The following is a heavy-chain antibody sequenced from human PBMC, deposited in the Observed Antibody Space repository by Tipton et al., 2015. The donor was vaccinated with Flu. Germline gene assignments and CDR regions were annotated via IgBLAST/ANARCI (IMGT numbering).Heavy chain of an antibody. CDR2: LYYSGST. J-gene: IGHJ6*02. V-gene: IGHV4-39*07. CDR3: ARSVVGSGSQYPVGYYYYGMDV. Sequence: TLSLTCTVSDDSISSGRYYWGWIRQPPGKGLEWIANLYYSGSTYYNPSLKSRVTISMDTSKSHFFLRLTSVTAADTAVYYCARSVVGSGSQYPVGYYYYGMDVWGQGTTVTVSS. CDR1: DDSISSGRYY. D-gene: IGHD3-10*01.